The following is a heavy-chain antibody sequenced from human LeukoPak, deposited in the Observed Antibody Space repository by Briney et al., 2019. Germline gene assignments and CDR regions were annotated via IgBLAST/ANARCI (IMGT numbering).Heavy chain of an antibody. V-gene: IGHV4-31*03. D-gene: IGHD3-10*01. CDR2: IYYSGST. Sequence: NPSETLSLTCTVSGGSISSGSYYWSWIRQHPGKGLEWIGYIYYSGSTYYNPSLKSRVTISVDTSKNQFSLKLSSVTAADTAVYYCARSRAKRVRGVTPDAFDIWGQGTMVTVSS. J-gene: IGHJ3*02. CDR1: GGSISSGSYY. CDR3: ARSRAKRVRGVTPDAFDI.